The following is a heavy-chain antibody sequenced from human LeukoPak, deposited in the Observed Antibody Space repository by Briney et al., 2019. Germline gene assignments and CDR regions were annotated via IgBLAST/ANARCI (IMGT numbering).Heavy chain of an antibody. D-gene: IGHD4-4*01. CDR3: ARGASNIDY. CDR1: GFTFSGAA. CDR2: ISSSGSNT. Sequence: GGSLRLSCAVSGFTFSGAAMSWVRQAPGKGLEWVSLISSSGSNTYYADSVKGRFTISRDDSKNTLCLQMNSLRAEDTAVYYCARGASNIDYWGQGTLVTVSS. J-gene: IGHJ4*02. V-gene: IGHV3-23*01.